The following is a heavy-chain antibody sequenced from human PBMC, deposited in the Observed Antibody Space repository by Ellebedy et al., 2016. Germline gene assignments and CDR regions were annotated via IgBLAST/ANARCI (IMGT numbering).Heavy chain of an antibody. D-gene: IGHD5-18*01. J-gene: IGHJ4*02. CDR1: GFTFSSYS. V-gene: IGHV3-48*01. CDR2: ISSSSTT. Sequence: GESLKISCAASGFTFSSYSMNWVRQAPGKGLEWVSYISSSSTTYYADSVKGRFTISRDNSKNTLYLQMNSLRAEDTAVYYCARQYSYGPKSFDYWGQGALVTVSS. CDR3: ARQYSYGPKSFDY.